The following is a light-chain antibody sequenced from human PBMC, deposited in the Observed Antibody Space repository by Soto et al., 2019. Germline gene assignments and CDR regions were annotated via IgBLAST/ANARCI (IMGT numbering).Light chain of an antibody. CDR2: GAS. J-gene: IGKJ1*01. CDR3: QQYGSSPRT. V-gene: IGKV3-20*01. Sequence: EIVLTQSPGPLSLSPGERATLSCRASQSVRSSYLAWYQQKPGQAPRLLIYGASSRATGIPDRFSGSGSGTDFTLTISRLEPEDVAVYYCQQYGSSPRTLGQGTKVDIK. CDR1: QSVRSSY.